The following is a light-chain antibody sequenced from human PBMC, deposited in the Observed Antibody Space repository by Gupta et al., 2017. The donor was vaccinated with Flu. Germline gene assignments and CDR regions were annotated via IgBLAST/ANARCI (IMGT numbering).Light chain of an antibody. CDR2: DAS. Sequence: DIQMTQSPSSLSASVGDRVTITCQASQDVSNYFNWYQQKPGKAPKLLIYDASNLEKGVPSRFSGSGSGTDFTFTISSLQPEDIATYYCQQDDNLPLTFGGGTKVEIK. V-gene: IGKV1-33*01. J-gene: IGKJ4*01. CDR1: QDVSNY. CDR3: QQDDNLPLT.